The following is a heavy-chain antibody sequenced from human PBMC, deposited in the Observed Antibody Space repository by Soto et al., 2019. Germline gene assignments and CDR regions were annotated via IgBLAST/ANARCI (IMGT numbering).Heavy chain of an antibody. J-gene: IGHJ4*02. CDR3: AAGYCSGGSCYSNLVY. Sequence: GASVKVSCKASGFTFDSRAMRWVRQARGQRLEWIGWIVVGSGNTNYAQKFQERVTITRDMSTSTAYMELSSLRSEDTAVYYCAAGYCSGGSCYSNLVYWGQGTLVTVSS. CDR1: GFTFDSRA. V-gene: IGHV1-58*02. D-gene: IGHD2-15*01. CDR2: IVVGSGNT.